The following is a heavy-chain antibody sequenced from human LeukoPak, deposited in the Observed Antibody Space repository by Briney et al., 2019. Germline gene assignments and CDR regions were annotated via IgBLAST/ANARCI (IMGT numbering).Heavy chain of an antibody. CDR2: IYSGGST. CDR3: ASTIDYYGSG. V-gene: IGHV3-66*01. J-gene: IGHJ4*02. D-gene: IGHD3-10*01. CDR1: GYSISSGYY. Sequence: ETLSLTCTVSGYSISSGYYWGWIRQAPGKGLEWVSVIYSGGSTYYADSVKGRFTISRDNSKNTLYLQMNSLRAEDTAVYYCASTIDYYGSGWGQGTLVTVSS.